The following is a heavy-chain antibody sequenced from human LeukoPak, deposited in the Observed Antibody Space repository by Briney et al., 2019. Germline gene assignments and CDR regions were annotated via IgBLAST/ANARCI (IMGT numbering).Heavy chain of an antibody. CDR2: ISAYNGNT. J-gene: IGHJ4*02. CDR1: GYTFTSYG. CDR3: ARDRAAVAAKDY. D-gene: IGHD6-19*01. V-gene: IGHV1-18*01. Sequence: ASVKVSCTASGYTFTSYGISWVRQASGQGLEWMGWISAYNGNTNYAQKLQGRVTMTTDTSTSTAYMELRSLRSDDTAVYYCARDRAAVAAKDYWGQGTLVTVSS.